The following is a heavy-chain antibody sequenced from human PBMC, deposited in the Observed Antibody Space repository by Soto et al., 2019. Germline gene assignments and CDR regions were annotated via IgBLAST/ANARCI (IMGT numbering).Heavy chain of an antibody. D-gene: IGHD5-12*01. V-gene: IGHV3-11*01. CDR1: GFTFSDYY. J-gene: IGHJ5*02. Sequence: QVQLVESGGGLVKSGGSLRLSCAASGFTFSDYYMSWIRQAPGKGLEWVSYISSSGSTIYYADSVKGRFTISRDNAKNSLYLQMNSLRAEDTAVYYCAREGYSGYDEDSPDNWFDPWGQGTLVTVSS. CDR3: AREGYSGYDEDSPDNWFDP. CDR2: ISSSGSTI.